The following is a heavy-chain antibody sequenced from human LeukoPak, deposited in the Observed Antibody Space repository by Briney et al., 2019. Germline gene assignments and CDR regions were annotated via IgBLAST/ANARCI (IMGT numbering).Heavy chain of an antibody. J-gene: IGHJ4*02. CDR2: IIPIFGTA. V-gene: IGHV1-69*13. D-gene: IGHD3-22*01. CDR1: GGTFSSYA. CDR3: ATHYYDSSGYYIH. Sequence: ASVKVSCKASGGTFSSYAISWVRQAPGQGLEWMGGIIPIFGTANYAQKFQSRVTVTADESTSTAYMELSSLRSEDTAVYYCATHYYDSSGYYIHWGQGTLVTVSS.